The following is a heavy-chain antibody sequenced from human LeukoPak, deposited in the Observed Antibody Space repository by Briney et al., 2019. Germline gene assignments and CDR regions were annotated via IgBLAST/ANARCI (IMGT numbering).Heavy chain of an antibody. CDR3: AIATWRKFYYFDY. D-gene: IGHD5-12*01. CDR2: IYHSGST. J-gene: IGHJ4*02. V-gene: IGHV4-4*02. Sequence: SGTLSLTCAVSGGSISSSNWWSWVRQPPGKGLEWIGEIYHSGSTNYNPSLKSRVTISVDTSKNQFSLKLSSVTAADTAVYYCAIATWRKFYYFDYWGQGTLVTVSS. CDR1: GGSISSSNW.